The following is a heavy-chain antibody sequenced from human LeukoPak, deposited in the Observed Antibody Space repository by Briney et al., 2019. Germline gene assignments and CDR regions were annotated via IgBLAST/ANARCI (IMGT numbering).Heavy chain of an antibody. CDR1: GYSISSGYY. CDR3: ARDPYSSSWSPYYFDY. J-gene: IGHJ4*02. CDR2: IYHSGST. V-gene: IGHV4-38-2*02. Sequence: PSETLSLTCTVSGYSISSGYYWCWIRQPPGKGLEWIGSIYHSGSTYYNPSLKSRVTISVDTSKNRFSLKLSSVTAEDTAVYYCARDPYSSSWSPYYFDYWGLGSLVTVSS. D-gene: IGHD6-13*01.